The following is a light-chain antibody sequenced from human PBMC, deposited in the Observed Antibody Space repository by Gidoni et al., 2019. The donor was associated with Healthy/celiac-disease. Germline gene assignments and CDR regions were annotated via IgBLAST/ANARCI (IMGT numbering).Light chain of an antibody. J-gene: IGLJ3*02. CDR2: LNSDGSH. V-gene: IGLV4-69*01. CDR3: QTWGTGIP. Sequence: QLVLTHSPSASASLGASVKLTCTLSSGHSSYAIAWHQQQPEKGPRYLMKLNSDGSHSKGDGIPDRFSGSSSGAERYLTISSLQSEDEADYYCQTWGTGIPFGGGTKLTVL. CDR1: SGHSSYA.